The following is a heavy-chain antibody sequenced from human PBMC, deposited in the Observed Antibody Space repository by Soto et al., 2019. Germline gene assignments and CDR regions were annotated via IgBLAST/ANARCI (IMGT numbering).Heavy chain of an antibody. V-gene: IGHV1-3*01. D-gene: IGHD2-15*01. Sequence: ASVKVSCKASGYTFTSYAMNWVRQAPGQGLEWMGWINAGNGNTKYSQKFQGRVTITRDTSASTAYMELSSLRSEDTAVYYCARPDRWREFDYWGQGTLVTVSA. CDR1: GYTFTSYA. CDR2: INAGNGNT. CDR3: ARPDRWREFDY. J-gene: IGHJ4*02.